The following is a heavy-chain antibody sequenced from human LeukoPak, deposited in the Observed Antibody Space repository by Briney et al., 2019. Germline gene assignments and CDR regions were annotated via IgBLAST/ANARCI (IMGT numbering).Heavy chain of an antibody. D-gene: IGHD3-10*01. CDR1: GFTYDDYA. J-gene: IGHJ4*02. CDR3: ARGWFGELDY. V-gene: IGHV3-9*01. Sequence: GGSLTLSCAASGFTYDDYAMHWVRQAPGEGREWVSGISWNSGSIGYADSVKGRFTISRDNAKNSLYLQMNSLRAEGTALYHCARGWFGELDYWGQGTLVTVSS. CDR2: ISWNSGSI.